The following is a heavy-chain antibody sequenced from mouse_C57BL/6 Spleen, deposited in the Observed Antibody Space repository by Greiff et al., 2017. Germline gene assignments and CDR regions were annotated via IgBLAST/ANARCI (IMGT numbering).Heavy chain of an antibody. CDR1: GYTFTDYN. CDR3: ARKEGYGNNEAY. Sequence: LKESGPELVKPGASVKISCKASGYTFTDYNMNWVKQSNGKSLEWIGVINPNYGTTSYNQKFKGKATLTVDQSSSTAYMQLNSLTSEDSAVYYGARKEGYGNNEAYWGQGTLVTVSA. J-gene: IGHJ3*01. V-gene: IGHV1-39*01. D-gene: IGHD2-1*01. CDR2: INPNYGTT.